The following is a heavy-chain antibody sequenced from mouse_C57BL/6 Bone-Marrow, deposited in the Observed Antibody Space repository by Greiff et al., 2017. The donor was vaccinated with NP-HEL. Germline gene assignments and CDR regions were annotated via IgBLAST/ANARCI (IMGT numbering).Heavy chain of an antibody. J-gene: IGHJ1*03. CDR3: ARKGDYDYWYFDV. D-gene: IGHD2-4*01. V-gene: IGHV3-6*01. Sequence: EVKLEESGPGLVKPSQSLSLTCSVTGYSITSGYYWNWIRQFPGNKLEWMGYISYDGSNNYNPSLKNRISITRDTSKNQFFLKLNSVTTEDTATYYCARKGDYDYWYFDVWGTGTTVTVSS. CDR1: GYSITSGYY. CDR2: ISYDGSN.